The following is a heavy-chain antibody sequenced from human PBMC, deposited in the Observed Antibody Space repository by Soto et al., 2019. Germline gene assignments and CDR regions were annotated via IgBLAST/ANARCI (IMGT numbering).Heavy chain of an antibody. J-gene: IGHJ4*02. Sequence: SETLSLTCTVSGGSISSSSYYWGWIRQPPGKGLEWIGSIYYSGSTYYNPSLKSRVTISVDTSKNQFSLKLSSVTAADTAVYYCAKESPDILLPSSVGIAAAGLDYWGQGTLVTVSS. V-gene: IGHV4-39*02. CDR1: GGSISSSSYY. D-gene: IGHD6-13*01. CDR3: AKESPDILLPSSVGIAAAGLDY. CDR2: IYYSGST.